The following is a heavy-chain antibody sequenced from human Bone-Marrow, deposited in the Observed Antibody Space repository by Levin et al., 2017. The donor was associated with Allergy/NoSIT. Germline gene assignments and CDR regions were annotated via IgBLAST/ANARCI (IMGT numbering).Heavy chain of an antibody. CDR2: ISAYNGNT. D-gene: IGHD6-6*01. J-gene: IGHJ6*03. CDR1: GYTFTSYG. V-gene: IGHV1-18*01. Sequence: ASVKVSCKASGYTFTSYGISWVRQAPGQGLEWMGWISAYNGNTNYAQKLQGRVTMTTDTSTSTAYMELRSLRSDDTAVYYCARGRAGSSSQTDYYYYYYMDVWGKGTTVTVSS. CDR3: ARGRAGSSSQTDYYYYYYMDV.